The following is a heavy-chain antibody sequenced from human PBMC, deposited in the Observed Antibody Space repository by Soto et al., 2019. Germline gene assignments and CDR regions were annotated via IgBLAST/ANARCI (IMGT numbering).Heavy chain of an antibody. D-gene: IGHD6-25*01. V-gene: IGHV1-8*02. J-gene: IGHJ5*02. CDR3: ARELYSSVRFDP. CDR2: MNPNSGKT. Sequence: QVQLVQSGAEVKKPGASVKDSCKASGYTFTSYDINWVRQATGQGLEWMGWMNPNSGKTSHAQKFQGRVTMTRNTSISTAYMEMISLRPQGTAVDYCARELYSSVRFDPWGQGTLGTVS. CDR1: GYTFTSYD.